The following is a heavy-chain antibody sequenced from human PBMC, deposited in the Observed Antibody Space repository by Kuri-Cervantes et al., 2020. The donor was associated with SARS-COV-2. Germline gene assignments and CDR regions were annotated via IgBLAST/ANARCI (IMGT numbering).Heavy chain of an antibody. Sequence: SVKVSCKVSGGTLSSYAITWVRQAPGQGLEWMGRFIPMLDLTNYAPKFRDGVTISADKSTGTAYLELTSLRPDDTAVYYCARAATYYDTNGYWYWGQGTLVTVSS. CDR1: GGTLSSYA. J-gene: IGHJ4*02. D-gene: IGHD3-22*01. V-gene: IGHV1-69*04. CDR2: FIPMLDLT. CDR3: ARAATYYDTNGYWY.